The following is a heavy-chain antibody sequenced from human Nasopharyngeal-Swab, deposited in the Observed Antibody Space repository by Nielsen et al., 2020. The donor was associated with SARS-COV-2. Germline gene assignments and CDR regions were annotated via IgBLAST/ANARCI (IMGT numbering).Heavy chain of an antibody. CDR2: IIPIFGTA. CDR3: AGATIFGVVIIGPTTGMDV. Sequence: SVKVSCKASGGTFSSYAISWVRHAPGQGLEWMGGIIPIFGTANYAQKFQGRVTITADESTSTAYMELSSLRSEDTAVYYCAGATIFGVVIIGPTTGMDVWGKGTTVTVSS. D-gene: IGHD3-3*01. V-gene: IGHV1-69*13. CDR1: GGTFSSYA. J-gene: IGHJ6*04.